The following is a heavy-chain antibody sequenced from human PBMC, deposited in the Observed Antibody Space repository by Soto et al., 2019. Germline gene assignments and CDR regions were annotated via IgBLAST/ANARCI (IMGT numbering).Heavy chain of an antibody. CDR1: GDSVSSNSAA. CDR2: TYYRSRWYN. CDR3: AGTTAHQWYYMDV. V-gene: IGHV6-1*01. J-gene: IGHJ6*03. Sequence: QVPLQESGPGLVKPSQTLSLTCAISGDSVSSNSAAWNWIRLSPSRGLEWLARTYYRSRWYNDYAVSVRSRITFNPHTSKNQFALQLTSVTPEDTAVYYCAGTTAHQWYYMDVWGKGTTVTVSS. D-gene: IGHD1-7*01.